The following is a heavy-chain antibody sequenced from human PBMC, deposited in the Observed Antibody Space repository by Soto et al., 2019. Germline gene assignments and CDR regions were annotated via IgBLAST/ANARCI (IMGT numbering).Heavy chain of an antibody. CDR1: GFTFTSSA. D-gene: IGHD6-6*01. V-gene: IGHV1-18*01. J-gene: IGHJ5*02. CDR3: ARVGKWYSSSSNWFDP. CDR2: ISAYSGNT. Sequence: ASVKVSCKASGFTFTSSAVQWVRQARGQRLEWMGWISAYSGNTNYAQKLQGRVTMTTDKSTSTAYMELRSLRSDDTAVYYCARVGKWYSSSSNWFDPWGQGTLVTVSS.